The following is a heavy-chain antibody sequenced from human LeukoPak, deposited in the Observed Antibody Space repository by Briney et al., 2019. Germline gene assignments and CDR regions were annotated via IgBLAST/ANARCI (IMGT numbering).Heavy chain of an antibody. CDR2: ISYSGGST. J-gene: IGHJ4*02. Sequence: GGSLRLSCAASGVTFSSNAISWVRQAPGKGLEWVSGISYSGGSTYYAESVKGRFTISRDNSKNTLYLQMNSLRAEDTAIYYCAKGSYWGQGTLVTVSS. CDR1: GVTFSSNA. V-gene: IGHV3-23*01. CDR3: AKGSY.